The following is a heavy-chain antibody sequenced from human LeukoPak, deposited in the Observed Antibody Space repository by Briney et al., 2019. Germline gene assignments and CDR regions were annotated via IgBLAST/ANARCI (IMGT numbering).Heavy chain of an antibody. CDR3: ARDHSAFDIGCDGGYLFDA. V-gene: IGHV3-30*01. Sequence: GRSPSLSRAASGFTFSSFTMDSVPQAPGKGLEWAAVISFVGSNQYYADSVKGRLTIYRDNSKTTLYLQLTSRTAQDTPVYYCARDHSAFDIGCDGGYLFDAWGQGSLVTVSS. J-gene: IGHJ5*02. CDR1: GFTFSSFT. D-gene: IGHD5-12*01. CDR2: ISFVGSNQ.